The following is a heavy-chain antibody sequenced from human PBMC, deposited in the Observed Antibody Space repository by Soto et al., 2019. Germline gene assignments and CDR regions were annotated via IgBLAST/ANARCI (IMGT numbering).Heavy chain of an antibody. D-gene: IGHD5-18*01. J-gene: IGHJ6*02. CDR3: ARERRQLWLLANSATDV. Sequence: KVSCKASGYTFTGYYMHWVRQAPGQGLEWMGWINPNSGGTNYAQKFQGWVTMTRDTSISTAYMELSRLRSDDTAVYYCARERRQLWLLANSATDVWGQGPTVTVSS. CDR1: GYTFTGYY. V-gene: IGHV1-2*04. CDR2: INPNSGGT.